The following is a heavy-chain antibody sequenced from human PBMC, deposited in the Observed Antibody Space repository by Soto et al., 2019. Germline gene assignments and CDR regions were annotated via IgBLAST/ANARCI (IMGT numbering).Heavy chain of an antibody. CDR1: GFILSDCA. CDR3: ARDLSWGSNWYYYMDV. J-gene: IGHJ6*03. Sequence: EVQLVESGGGLVQPGGSLRLFCATSGFILSDCAMNWVRQAPGKGLEWVSYIISSSSVIDYADSVKGRFTVSRDNARNSLYLQMNSLRAEDTAVYYCARDLSWGSNWYYYMDVWGKGTTVTVSS. D-gene: IGHD7-27*01. V-gene: IGHV3-48*01. CDR2: IISSSSVI.